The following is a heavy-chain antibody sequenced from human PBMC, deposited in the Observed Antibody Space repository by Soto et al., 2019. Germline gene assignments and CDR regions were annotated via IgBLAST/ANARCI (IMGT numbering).Heavy chain of an antibody. V-gene: IGHV1-18*01. CDR3: ARALIFGVVIIGWFDP. CDR1: GYTFTSYG. Sequence: ASVQVSCKASGYTFTSYGISWVRQAPGQGLEWMGWISAYNGNTNYAQKLQGRVTMTTDTSTSTAYMELRSLGSDDTAVYYCARALIFGVVIIGWFDPWGQGTLVTVSS. CDR2: ISAYNGNT. D-gene: IGHD3-3*01. J-gene: IGHJ5*02.